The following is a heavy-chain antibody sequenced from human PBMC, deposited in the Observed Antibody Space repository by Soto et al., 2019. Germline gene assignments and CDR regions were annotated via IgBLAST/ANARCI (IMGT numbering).Heavy chain of an antibody. Sequence: SETLSLTCTVSGGSISSSSYYWGWIRQPPGKGLEWIGSIYYSGSTYYNPSLKSRVTISVDTSKNQFSLKLSSVTAADTAVYYCASTHYYYYYMDVWGKGTTVTVSS. CDR3: ASTHYYYYYMDV. CDR2: IYYSGST. CDR1: GGSISSSSYY. V-gene: IGHV4-39*01. J-gene: IGHJ6*03.